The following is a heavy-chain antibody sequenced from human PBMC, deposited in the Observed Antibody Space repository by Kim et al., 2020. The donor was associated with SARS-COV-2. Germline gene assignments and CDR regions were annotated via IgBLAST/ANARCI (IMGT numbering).Heavy chain of an antibody. D-gene: IGHD3-10*01. V-gene: IGHV3-30-3*01. Sequence: GGSLRLSCAASGFTFSSYAMHWVRQAPGKGLEWVAVISYDGSNKYYADSVKGRFTISRDNSKNTLYLQMNSLRAEDTAVYYCAREMVRGVTSSPFDCWGRGTLVTVSS. CDR2: ISYDGSNK. CDR1: GFTFSSYA. CDR3: AREMVRGVTSSPFDC. J-gene: IGHJ4*02.